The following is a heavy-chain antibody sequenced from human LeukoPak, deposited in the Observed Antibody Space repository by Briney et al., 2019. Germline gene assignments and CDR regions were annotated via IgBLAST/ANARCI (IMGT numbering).Heavy chain of an antibody. V-gene: IGHV4-39*01. CDR1: GGSISSYY. J-gene: IGHJ4*02. D-gene: IGHD2-15*01. CDR3: ARRSEFDNTHYHYFDY. CDR2: IYHSGST. Sequence: SETLSLTCTVSGGSISSYYWDWIRQAPGKGLEWIGTIYHSGSTEYNPSLKSRVAIFVDTSKNQFSLILHSVAAADTAVYYCARRSEFDNTHYHYFDYWGQGALVTVSS.